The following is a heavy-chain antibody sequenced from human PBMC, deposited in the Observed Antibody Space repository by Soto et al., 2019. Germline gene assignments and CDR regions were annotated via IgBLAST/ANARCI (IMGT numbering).Heavy chain of an antibody. V-gene: IGHV1-69*06. CDR2: VIXXXLXQ. D-gene: IGHD3-16*01. CDR3: VRGGGEMANPPPYLY. Sequence: SVKVSCKASGGTFDTYAISWVRQAPGQGLEWRXGVIXXXLXQXXXQXXKXRVTITAVKSTNTVYMEMISLMSEDTAVYYCVRGGGEMANPPPYLYWGQGTQVT. CDR1: GGTFDTYA. J-gene: IGHJ4*02.